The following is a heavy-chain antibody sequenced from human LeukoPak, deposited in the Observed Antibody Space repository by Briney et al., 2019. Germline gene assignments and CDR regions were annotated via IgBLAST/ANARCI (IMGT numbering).Heavy chain of an antibody. CDR2: FDPEDGET. J-gene: IGHJ4*02. V-gene: IGHV1-24*01. CDR1: GYTLTELS. Sequence: GASVKVSCKVSGYTLTELSMHWVRQAPGKGLEWMGGFDPEDGETIYAQKFQGRVTMTEDTSTDTAYMELSSLRSEDTAVYYCATGQHRFRGVILGYWGQGTLVSVSS. D-gene: IGHD3-10*01. CDR3: ATGQHRFRGVILGY.